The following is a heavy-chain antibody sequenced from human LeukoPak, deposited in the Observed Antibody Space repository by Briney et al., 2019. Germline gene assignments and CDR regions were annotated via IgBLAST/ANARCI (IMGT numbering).Heavy chain of an antibody. J-gene: IGHJ4*02. V-gene: IGHV1-2*06. CDR1: GGTFISYA. D-gene: IGHD2-2*02. Sequence: ASVKVSCKASGGTFISYAISWVRQAPGRGLEWMGRITPSSGDTKFAQKFQGRVTMTRDTSISTAYMELSRLRSDDTAVYYCARASPIRAGDYWGQGTLVTVSS. CDR2: ITPSSGDT. CDR3: ARASPIRAGDY.